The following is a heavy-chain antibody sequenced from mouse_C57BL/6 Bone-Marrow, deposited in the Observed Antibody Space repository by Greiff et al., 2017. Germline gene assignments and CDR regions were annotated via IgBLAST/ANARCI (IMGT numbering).Heavy chain of an antibody. CDR1: GFTFKSYD. Sequence: VQVVESGAELVKPGASVKLSCKASGFTFKSYDINWVKQRPGQGLEWIGWIYPRDGSTKYNEKFKGKATLTVDTASSTAYMELHSLTSEDSAVNFCARLEYDGSSGDWYFGVWGTGTTVTVTS. D-gene: IGHD1-1*01. V-gene: IGHV1-85*01. CDR3: ARLEYDGSSGDWYFGV. CDR2: IYPRDGST. J-gene: IGHJ1*03.